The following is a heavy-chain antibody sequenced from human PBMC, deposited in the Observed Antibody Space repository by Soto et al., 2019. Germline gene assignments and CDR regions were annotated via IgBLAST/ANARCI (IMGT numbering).Heavy chain of an antibody. D-gene: IGHD3-22*01. CDR1: GGSISSGYYY. J-gene: IGHJ1*01. CDR2: TYYSGNT. V-gene: IGHV4-30-4*01. Sequence: KPSETLSLTCSVSGGSISSGYYYWSWIRQPPGKGLEWIGNTYYSGNTYYNPSLKSRLIISIDTSKNQFSLKVSSVTVADTAVYYCARDLDGLHDDTSGPFPRPGWGQGTLVTAPQ. CDR3: ARDLDGLHDDTSGPFPRPG.